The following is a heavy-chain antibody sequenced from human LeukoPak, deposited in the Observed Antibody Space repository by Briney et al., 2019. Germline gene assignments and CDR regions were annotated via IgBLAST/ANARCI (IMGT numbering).Heavy chain of an antibody. Sequence: SETLSLTCTVSGGSISSYYWSWIRQPAGKGLEWIGRIYTSGSTNYNPSLKSRVTMSVDTSKNQFFLKLSSVTAADTAVYYCARGVPNYVWGSYRLRGFDYWGQGTLVTVSS. D-gene: IGHD3-16*02. CDR3: ARGVPNYVWGSYRLRGFDY. V-gene: IGHV4-4*07. J-gene: IGHJ4*02. CDR2: IYTSGST. CDR1: GGSISSYY.